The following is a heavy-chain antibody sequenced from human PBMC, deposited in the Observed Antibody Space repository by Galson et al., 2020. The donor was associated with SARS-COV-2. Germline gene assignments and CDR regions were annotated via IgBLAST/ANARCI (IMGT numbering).Heavy chain of an antibody. V-gene: IGHV3-9*01. D-gene: IGHD1-26*01. J-gene: IGHJ4*02. CDR2: ISWNGGIT. CDR3: AKLGGSYSEY. CDR1: GFKFDDYA. Sequence: GGSLRLSFAASGFKFDDYAMYWVRQLPGKGREWVSGISWNGGITSYGEAVRGRFTISRDNTNNSLYHQMNTLRTEATAFYYCAKLGGSYSEYWGQGALVTVSS.